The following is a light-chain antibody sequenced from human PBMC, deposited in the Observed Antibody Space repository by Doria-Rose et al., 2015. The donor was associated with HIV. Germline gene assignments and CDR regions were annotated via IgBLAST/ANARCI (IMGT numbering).Light chain of an antibody. CDR3: HQYASSRT. V-gene: IGKV3-20*01. Sequence: TQSSGTLSLSPGERATLSCRASQSVSANYLAWYQQRPGQSTRLLIYGASSRATDIPDRFSGSGSGTDFTLTISRLEPEDFAVYYCHQYASSRTFGQGTKVEIK. J-gene: IGKJ1*01. CDR1: QSVSANY. CDR2: GAS.